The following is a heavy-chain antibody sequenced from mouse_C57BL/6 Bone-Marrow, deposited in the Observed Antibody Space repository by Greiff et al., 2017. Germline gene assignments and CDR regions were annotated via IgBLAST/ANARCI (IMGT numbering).Heavy chain of an antibody. D-gene: IGHD2-3*01. CDR2: IWGVGST. V-gene: IGHV2-6*01. CDR3: ARIYDGYLGYAMDY. J-gene: IGHJ4*01. Sequence: VQLVESGPGLVAPSQSLSITCTVSGFSLTSYGVDWVRQSPGKGLEWLGVIWGVGSTNYNSALKSRLSISKDNSKSQVFLKMNSLQTDDTAMYYCARIYDGYLGYAMDYWGQGTSVTVSS. CDR1: GFSLTSYG.